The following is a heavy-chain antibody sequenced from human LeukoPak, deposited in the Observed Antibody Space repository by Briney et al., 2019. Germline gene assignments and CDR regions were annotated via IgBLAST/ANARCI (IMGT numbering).Heavy chain of an antibody. D-gene: IGHD5-18*01. V-gene: IGHV1-69*05. CDR1: GGTFSSYA. J-gene: IGHJ3*02. CDR3: ARDADTAMVKTFDI. Sequence: GASVKVSCKASGGTFSSYAISWVRQAPGQGLEWMGRIIPIFGTANYAQKFQGRVTITTDESTSTAYMELSSLGSEDTAVYYCARDADTAMVKTFDIWGQGTMVTVSS. CDR2: IIPIFGTA.